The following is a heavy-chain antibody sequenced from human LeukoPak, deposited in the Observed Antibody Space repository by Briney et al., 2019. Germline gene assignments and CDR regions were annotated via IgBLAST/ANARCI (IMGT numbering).Heavy chain of an antibody. V-gene: IGHV3-21*01. CDR1: GFTFSSYS. CDR3: ARDGGVVVVAATEVDYYYYGMDV. CDR2: ISSSSSYI. Sequence: GGSLRLSCAASGFTFSSYSMNWVRQAPGKGLEWVSSISSSSSYIYYADSVKGRFTISRDNAKNSLYLQMNGLRAEDTAVYYCARDGGVVVVAATEVDYYYYGMDVWGQGTTVTVSS. D-gene: IGHD2-15*01. J-gene: IGHJ6*02.